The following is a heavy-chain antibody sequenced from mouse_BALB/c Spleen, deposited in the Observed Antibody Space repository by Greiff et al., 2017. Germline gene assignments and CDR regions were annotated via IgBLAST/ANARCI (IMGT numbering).Heavy chain of an antibody. D-gene: IGHD2-2*01. V-gene: IGHV1S137*01. Sequence: QVQLQQSGAELVRPGVSVKISCKGSGYTFTDYAMHWVKQSHAKSLEWIGVISTYYGDASYNQKFKGKATMTVDKSSSTAYMELARLTSEDSAIYYCARSGWLRRGGYAMDYWGQGTSVTVSS. J-gene: IGHJ4*01. CDR2: ISTYYGDA. CDR3: ARSGWLRRGGYAMDY. CDR1: GYTFTDYA.